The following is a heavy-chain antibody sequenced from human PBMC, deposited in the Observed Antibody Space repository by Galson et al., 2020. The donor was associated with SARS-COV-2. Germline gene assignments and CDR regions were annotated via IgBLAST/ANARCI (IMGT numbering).Heavy chain of an antibody. CDR2: ISNDGNSK. CDR3: ARDLSTVMDYLPDY. V-gene: IGHV3-30*01. Sequence: GGSLRLSCAASGFTFSNYAMHWVRQAPGKGLEWVAVISNDGNSKDYADSVKGRFSISRDNPKNTLYLQVNSLRAEDAAVYYCARDLSTVMDYLPDYWGQGSLVAVSS. CDR1: GFTFSNYA. D-gene: IGHD4-4*01. J-gene: IGHJ4*02.